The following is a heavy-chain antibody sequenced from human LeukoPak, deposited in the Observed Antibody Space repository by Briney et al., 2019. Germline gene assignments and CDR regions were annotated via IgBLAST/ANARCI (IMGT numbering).Heavy chain of an antibody. D-gene: IGHD3-22*01. CDR1: GFTFSSYA. Sequence: GRSLRLSCAASGFTFSSYAMHWVRQAPGKGLEWVAVISYDGSNKYYADSVKGRFTISRDNSKNTLFLQMSSLRADDTAIYYCAKHYDISGYYPYWGQGTLVTVSS. CDR3: AKHYDISGYYPY. J-gene: IGHJ4*02. CDR2: ISYDGSNK. V-gene: IGHV3-30-3*02.